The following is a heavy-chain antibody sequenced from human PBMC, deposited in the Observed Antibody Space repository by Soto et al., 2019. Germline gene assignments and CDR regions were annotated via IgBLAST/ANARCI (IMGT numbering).Heavy chain of an antibody. CDR3: ARGRGRYDSSGYLDY. CDR2: INHSGST. J-gene: IGHJ4*02. Sequence: SETLSLTCAVYCGSFSGYYWSWIRQPPGKGLEWIGEINHSGSTNYNPSLKSRVTISVDTSKNQFSLKLSSVTAADTAVYYCARGRGRYDSSGYLDYWGQGTLVTVSS. V-gene: IGHV4-34*01. D-gene: IGHD3-22*01. CDR1: CGSFSGYY.